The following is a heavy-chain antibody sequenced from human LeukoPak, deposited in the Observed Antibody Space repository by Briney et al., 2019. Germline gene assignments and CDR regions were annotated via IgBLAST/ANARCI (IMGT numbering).Heavy chain of an antibody. CDR1: GFIFSSYA. CDR2: ISYDGSNK. D-gene: IGHD2-2*01. Sequence: GGSLRLSCAASGFIFSSYAMHWVRQAPGKGLEWVAVISYDGSNKYYADSVKGRFTISRDNSKNTLYLQMNSLRAEDTAVYYCARDRYCSSTSCYNWFDPWGQGTLVTVSS. CDR3: ARDRYCSSTSCYNWFDP. J-gene: IGHJ5*02. V-gene: IGHV3-30-3*01.